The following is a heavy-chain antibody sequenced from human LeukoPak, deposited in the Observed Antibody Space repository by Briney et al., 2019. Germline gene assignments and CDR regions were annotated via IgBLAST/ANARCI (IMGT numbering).Heavy chain of an antibody. CDR1: GYAFTSYG. V-gene: IGHV1-18*01. J-gene: IGHJ4*02. CDR3: AGAGTTQDPYYFDY. CDR2: ISAYNGNT. Sequence: ASVKVSCKASGYAFTSYGISWVRKAPGQGLEWMGWISAYNGNTNYAQKLQGRVTMTTDKSTSTAYMELRSLRSDDTAVYYCAGAGTTQDPYYFDYWGQGTLVTVSS. D-gene: IGHD1-1*01.